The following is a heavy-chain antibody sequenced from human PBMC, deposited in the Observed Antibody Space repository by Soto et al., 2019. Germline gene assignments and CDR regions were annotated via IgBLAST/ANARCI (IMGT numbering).Heavy chain of an antibody. J-gene: IGHJ4*02. D-gene: IGHD3-9*01. CDR2: ISYDGKNK. CDR1: GFTFSSYH. CDR3: AKDRVRLVDY. V-gene: IGHV3-30*18. Sequence: QVQLVESGGGVVQPGRSLRLSCAASGFTFSSYHMHWVRQAPGKGLEWVTTISYDGKNKYYADSVKGRFTISRDKSKSTLYLQMNGLRAEDTAVYYCAKDRVRLVDYWGQGTLVTVSS.